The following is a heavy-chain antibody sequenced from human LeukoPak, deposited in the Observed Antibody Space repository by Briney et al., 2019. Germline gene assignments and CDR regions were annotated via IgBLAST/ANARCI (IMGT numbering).Heavy chain of an antibody. CDR1: GGSISSYY. CDR3: ARVIDCSSTSCYYSDAFDI. J-gene: IGHJ3*02. V-gene: IGHV4-59*01. Sequence: SETLSLTCTVSGGSISSYYWSWIRQPPGKGLEWIGYIYYSGSTNYNPSLKSRVTISVDTSKNQFSLKLSSVTAADTAVDYCARVIDCSSTSCYYSDAFDIWGQGTMVTVSS. CDR2: IYYSGST. D-gene: IGHD2-2*01.